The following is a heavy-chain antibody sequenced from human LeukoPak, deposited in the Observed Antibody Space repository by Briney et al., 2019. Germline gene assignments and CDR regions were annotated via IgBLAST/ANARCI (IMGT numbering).Heavy chain of an antibody. J-gene: IGHJ4*02. Sequence: ETLSLTCAVSGGSISSSNYYWGWIRQPPGKGLEWVSLIRGSGDRTYYADSVKGRFTISRDNSKNTLFLQMNSLRAEDTAVYYCARRDYWGQGTLVTVSS. V-gene: IGHV3-23*01. CDR3: ARRDY. CDR1: GGSISSSNY. CDR2: IRGSGDRT.